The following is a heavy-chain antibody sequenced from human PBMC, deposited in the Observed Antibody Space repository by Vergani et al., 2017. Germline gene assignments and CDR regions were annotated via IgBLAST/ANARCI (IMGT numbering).Heavy chain of an antibody. Sequence: QVQLVQSGAEVKKPGSSVKVSCKASGGTFSSYAISWVRQAPGQGLEWMGGIIPIFGTAKYAQKFQGRVTITADKSTSTAYMELSSLRSEDTAVYYCARGTYYYDSSGYYYPDYYYYGMDVWGQGTTVTVSS. V-gene: IGHV1-69*06. J-gene: IGHJ6*02. CDR2: IIPIFGTA. D-gene: IGHD3-22*01. CDR3: ARGTYYYDSSGYYYPDYYYYGMDV. CDR1: GGTFSSYA.